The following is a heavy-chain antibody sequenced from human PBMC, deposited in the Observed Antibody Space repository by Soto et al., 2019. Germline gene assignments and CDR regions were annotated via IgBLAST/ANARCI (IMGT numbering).Heavy chain of an antibody. CDR1: VGSISNYY. D-gene: IGHD6-13*01. CDR2: IYTSGTT. V-gene: IGHV4-4*07. Sequence: PSKTLSLTCTVSVGSISNYYWTWIRQPAGKGLEWIGRIYTSGTTNYNPSLKSRVTMSVDASKNQFSLKLSSVTAADTALYYCARQTTYSSSWYDYWGHGTLVTVSS. CDR3: ARQTTYSSSWYDY. J-gene: IGHJ5*01.